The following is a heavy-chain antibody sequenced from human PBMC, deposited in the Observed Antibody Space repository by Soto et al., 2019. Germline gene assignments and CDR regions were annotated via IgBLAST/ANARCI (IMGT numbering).Heavy chain of an antibody. J-gene: IGHJ4*02. V-gene: IGHV1-69*06. D-gene: IGHD2-2*01. CDR2: IIPIFGTP. CDR3: AGRCDGTNCLAHFDY. Sequence: ASVKVSCKSSGGTFNNYLINWGRQAPGQGLECMAGIIPIFGTPNYAQKFQGRVTITADKSTSTAYMELNSLRSEDTGVYYCAGRCDGTNCLAHFDYWGQGTLVTVSS. CDR1: GGTFNNYL.